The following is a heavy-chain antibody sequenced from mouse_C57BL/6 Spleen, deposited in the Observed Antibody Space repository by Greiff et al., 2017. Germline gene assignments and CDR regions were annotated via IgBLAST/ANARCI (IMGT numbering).Heavy chain of an antibody. CDR1: GYTFTDYY. D-gene: IGHD2-1*01. V-gene: IGHV1-77*01. J-gene: IGHJ4*01. CDR2: LGPGSGST. CDR3: ARSDYGNYGGYAMDY. Sequence: QVQLKQSGAELVKPGASVKISCKASGYTFTDYYINWVKQRPGQGLEWIGKLGPGSGSTYYNEKFKGKATLTADTSSSTAYMQLSSLTSEDSAVYFCARSDYGNYGGYAMDYWGQGTSVTVSS.